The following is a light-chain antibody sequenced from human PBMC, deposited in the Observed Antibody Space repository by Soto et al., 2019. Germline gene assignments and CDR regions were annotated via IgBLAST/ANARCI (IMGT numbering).Light chain of an antibody. V-gene: IGLV1-44*01. CDR1: SSNIGSNT. CDR2: SNN. J-gene: IGLJ2*01. Sequence: QSVLTQPPSASGTPGQRVTISCSGSSSNIGSNTVKWYQQLPGTAPKLLIYSNNQRPSGVPDRFSGSKSGTSASLAISVLQSEDEADYYCAAWDDSLKGVVFGGGTKLTVL. CDR3: AAWDDSLKGVV.